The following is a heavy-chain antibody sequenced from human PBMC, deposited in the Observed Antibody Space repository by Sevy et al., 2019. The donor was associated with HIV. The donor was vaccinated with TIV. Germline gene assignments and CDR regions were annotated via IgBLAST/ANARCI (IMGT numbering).Heavy chain of an antibody. CDR1: GYTFTSYG. D-gene: IGHD1-7*01. J-gene: IGHJ5*02. Sequence: ASVKVSCKASGYTFTSYGISWVRQAPGQGLEWMGWVSAYNGNTNYAQKLQGRVTMTTDTSTSTAYMKLRSLRSDETAVYYCARGRNWNYGLLWFDPWGQGTLVTVSS. CDR2: VSAYNGNT. CDR3: ARGRNWNYGLLWFDP. V-gene: IGHV1-18*01.